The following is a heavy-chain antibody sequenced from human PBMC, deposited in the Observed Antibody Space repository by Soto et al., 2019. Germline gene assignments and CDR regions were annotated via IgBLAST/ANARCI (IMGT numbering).Heavy chain of an antibody. D-gene: IGHD2-2*01. CDR2: IKHDGSEK. Sequence: PGGSLRLSCAASGFTFSSYSMNWVRQAPGKGLEWVANIKHDGSEKYYVDSVKGRFTISRDNAKNSLYLQMNSLRAEDTAVYYCARDIYCISTSCPFDPWGQGTLVTVSS. CDR1: GFTFSSYS. J-gene: IGHJ5*02. V-gene: IGHV3-7*01. CDR3: ARDIYCISTSCPFDP.